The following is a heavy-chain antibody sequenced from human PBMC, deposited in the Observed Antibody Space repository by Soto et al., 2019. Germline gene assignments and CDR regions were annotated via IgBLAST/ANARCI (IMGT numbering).Heavy chain of an antibody. J-gene: IGHJ4*02. Sequence: QITLKESGPTLVKPTQTLTLTCTFSGFSLSTTRVGVGWIRQPPGKALEWLALIYWDDDKRYSPFLKSRLTIPXXTXKNQVVLTMTNMDPMDTATYFCAHTLVAGLGYYFDYWGQGTLVTVSS. D-gene: IGHD6-19*01. CDR3: AHTLVAGLGYYFDY. CDR2: IYWDDDK. CDR1: GFSLSTTRVG. V-gene: IGHV2-5*02.